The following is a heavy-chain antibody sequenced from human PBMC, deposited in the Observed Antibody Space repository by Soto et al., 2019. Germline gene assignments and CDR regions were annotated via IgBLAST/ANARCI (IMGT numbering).Heavy chain of an antibody. J-gene: IGHJ4*02. CDR3: AKDSNPYKDDEGEYYFDY. V-gene: IGHV3-43D*04. D-gene: IGHD3-16*01. CDR1: GFTFDDYA. Sequence: EVQLVESGGVVVQPGGSLRLSCAASGFTFDDYAMHWVRQAPGKGLEWVSLISWDGGSTYYADSVKGRFTISRDNSKNSLYLQMNSLRAEDTALYYCAKDSNPYKDDEGEYYFDYWGQGTLVTVSS. CDR2: ISWDGGST.